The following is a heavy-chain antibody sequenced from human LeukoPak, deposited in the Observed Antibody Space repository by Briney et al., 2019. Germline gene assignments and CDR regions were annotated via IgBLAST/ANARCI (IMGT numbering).Heavy chain of an antibody. J-gene: IGHJ4*02. CDR1: GGSISSYY. V-gene: IGHV4-59*01. Sequence: KPSETLSLTCTVSGGSISSYYWSWIRQPPGKGLEWIGYIYYSGSTNYNPSLKSRVTISVDTSKNQYPLKLSSVTAADTAVYYCARDSPYSSSWLDYWGQGTLVTVSS. CDR3: ARDSPYSSSWLDY. D-gene: IGHD6-13*01. CDR2: IYYSGST.